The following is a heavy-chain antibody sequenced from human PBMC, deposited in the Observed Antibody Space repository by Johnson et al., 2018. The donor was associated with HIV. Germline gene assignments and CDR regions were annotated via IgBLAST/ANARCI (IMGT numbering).Heavy chain of an antibody. J-gene: IGHJ3*02. CDR2: ISYDGSNK. CDR1: GFTFSSYG. CDR3: ARGGRWGWRGNDAFDI. D-gene: IGHD3-3*01. V-gene: IGHV3-30*04. Sequence: QVQLVESGGGVVQPGRSLRLSCAASGFTFSSYGMHWVRQAPAKGLEWVAVISYDGSNKYYADSVKGRFTFSRDHSKNTLYLQMNSLRAEDTAVYYCARGGRWGWRGNDAFDIWGQGTMVTVSS.